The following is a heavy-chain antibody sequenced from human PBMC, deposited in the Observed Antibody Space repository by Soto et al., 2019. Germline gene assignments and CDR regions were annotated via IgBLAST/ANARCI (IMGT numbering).Heavy chain of an antibody. CDR2: IFSSRTT. D-gene: IGHD3-16*01. CDR3: ARVPSPFDFYYAMDV. CDR1: GDSIGSGNKY. V-gene: IGHV4-30-4*02. J-gene: IGHJ6*02. Sequence: SETLSLTCTVSGDSIGSGNKYWRWIRQAPGKGLEWIGYIFSSRTTYYNPSLKSRLTMSLDTSQNQFSLKLNSVTAADTAVYFCARVPSPFDFYYAMDVWGQGTTVTVSS.